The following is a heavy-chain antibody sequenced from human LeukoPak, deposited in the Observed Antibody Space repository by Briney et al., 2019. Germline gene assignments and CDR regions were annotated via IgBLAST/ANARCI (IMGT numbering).Heavy chain of an antibody. V-gene: IGHV3-30-3*01. J-gene: IGHJ6*02. CDR2: ISYDGSNK. CDR3: ASVDCSSTSCYIPYYYGMDV. Sequence: GGSLRLSCAASGFTFSSYAIHWVRQAPGKGLEWVAVISYDGSNKYYADSVKGRFTISRDNSKNTLYLQMNSLRAEDTAVYYCASVDCSSTSCYIPYYYGMDVWGQGTTVTVSS. D-gene: IGHD2-2*02. CDR1: GFTFSSYA.